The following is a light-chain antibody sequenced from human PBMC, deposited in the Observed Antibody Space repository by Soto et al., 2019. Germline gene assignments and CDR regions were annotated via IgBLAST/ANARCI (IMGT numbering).Light chain of an antibody. CDR2: DSS. CDR3: QQRLSWPIT. V-gene: IGKV3-11*01. Sequence: EAVLTQSPATLSLSPGERATISCRASESVRDELGWYQQKPGQAPRLLIFDSSNRATGIPARFSGSGYGTDFTLSISSLEPEDFAVYYCQQRLSWPITFGQGTRLEI. J-gene: IGKJ5*01. CDR1: ESVRDE.